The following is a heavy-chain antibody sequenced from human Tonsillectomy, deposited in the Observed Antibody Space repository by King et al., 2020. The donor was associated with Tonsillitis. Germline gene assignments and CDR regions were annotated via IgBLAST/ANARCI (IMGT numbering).Heavy chain of an antibody. Sequence: HVQLVESGGGVVQPGRSLRLSCAASGFTFSRYGMHWVRQAPGKGLEWVAVISYDGSNKYHADSVKGRFTISRDNSKNTQYLQMNSLRAEDTAVYYCAKVGVHSSGGSDGMDVWGQGTTVTVSS. CDR1: GFTFSRYG. V-gene: IGHV3-30*18. CDR2: ISYDGSNK. CDR3: AKVGVHSSGGSDGMDV. D-gene: IGHD3-10*01. J-gene: IGHJ6*02.